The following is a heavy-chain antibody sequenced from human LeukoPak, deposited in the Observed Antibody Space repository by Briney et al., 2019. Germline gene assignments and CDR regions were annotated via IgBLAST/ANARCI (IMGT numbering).Heavy chain of an antibody. Sequence: GASVKVSCKASGYTFTSHYMHWVRQAPGQGLEWMGIINPSGGSTSYAQKFQGRVTMTRDTSTSTVYMELSSLRSEDTAVYYCARRGYSGYDFDYWGQGTLVTVSS. CDR1: GYTFTSHY. J-gene: IGHJ4*02. V-gene: IGHV1-46*01. CDR2: INPSGGST. D-gene: IGHD5-12*01. CDR3: ARRGYSGYDFDY.